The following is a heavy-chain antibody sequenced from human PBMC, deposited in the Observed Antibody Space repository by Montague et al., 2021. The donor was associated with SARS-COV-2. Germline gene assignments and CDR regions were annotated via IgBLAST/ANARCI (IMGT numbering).Heavy chain of an antibody. Sequence: SETLSLTCTVSGGSISSSSNYWGWIRQPPGKGLEWIGSIYYSGSTYYNPSLKSRVTTSVDTSKNQFSLKLSSVTAADTAVYYCAADYGERDWFDPWGQGTLVTVSS. J-gene: IGHJ5*02. CDR1: GGSISSSSNY. D-gene: IGHD4-17*01. CDR2: IYYSGST. CDR3: AADYGERDWFDP. V-gene: IGHV4-39*01.